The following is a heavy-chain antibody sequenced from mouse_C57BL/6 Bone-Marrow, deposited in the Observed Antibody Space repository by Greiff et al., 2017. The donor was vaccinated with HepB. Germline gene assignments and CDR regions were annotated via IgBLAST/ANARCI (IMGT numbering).Heavy chain of an antibody. V-gene: IGHV1-66*01. Sequence: QVQLQQSGPELVKPGASVKISCKASGYSFTSYYIHWVKQRPGQGLEWIGWIYPGSGNTKYNEKFKGKATLTADTSSSTAYMQRSSLTSEDSAVYYCARKGLYYYGSSYYFDYWGQGTTLTVSS. CDR1: GYSFTSYY. CDR2: IYPGSGNT. D-gene: IGHD1-1*01. J-gene: IGHJ2*01. CDR3: ARKGLYYYGSSYYFDY.